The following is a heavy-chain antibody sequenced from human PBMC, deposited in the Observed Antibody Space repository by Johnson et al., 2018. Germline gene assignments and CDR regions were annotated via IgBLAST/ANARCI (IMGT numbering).Heavy chain of an antibody. CDR1: GGSISSYY. J-gene: IGHJ1*01. CDR3: VRGRGTGSYSQAYLDH. V-gene: IGHV4-59*01. D-gene: IGHD3-3*02. Sequence: QVQLRESGPGLVEPSDTLSLMCTVSGGSISSYYYHWIRQSPGKGLEWIGYMYHRGGTNYNPSLNGRVTISLDTSKNQFSLKLSSVTAADTAVYYCVRGRGTGSYSQAYLDHWGQGTLVTVSS. CDR2: MYHRGGT.